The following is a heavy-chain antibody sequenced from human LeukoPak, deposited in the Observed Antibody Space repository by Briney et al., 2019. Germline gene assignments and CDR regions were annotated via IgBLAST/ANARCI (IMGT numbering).Heavy chain of an antibody. V-gene: IGHV4-34*01. D-gene: IGHD3-3*01. CDR2: INHSGST. CDR1: GGSFSGYY. CDR3: ARSSPRITIFGVVIIPYYFDY. J-gene: IGHJ4*02. Sequence: PSETLSLTCAVYGGSFSGYYWSWIRQPPGKGLEWIGEINHSGSTNYNPSLKSRVTISVDTSKNQFSLKLSSVTAADTAVYYCARSSPRITIFGVVIIPYYFDYWGQGTPVTVSS.